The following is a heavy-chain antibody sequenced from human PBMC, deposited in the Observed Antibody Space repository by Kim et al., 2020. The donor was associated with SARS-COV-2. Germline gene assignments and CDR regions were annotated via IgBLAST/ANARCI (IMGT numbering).Heavy chain of an antibody. V-gene: IGHV4-39*07. CDR1: GVFITSPHYY. CDR2: IYFSGSS. J-gene: IGHJ6*02. Sequence: SETLSLTCSVSGVFITSPHYYWAWIRQSPGKGLEWVGGIYFSGSSYYPPSLRSRVSVSLDTSKNQFSLNLNSVTAADTAVYYCARGTWFGELGSMDVWGHGTTLTVSS. D-gene: IGHD3-10*01. CDR3: ARGTWFGELGSMDV.